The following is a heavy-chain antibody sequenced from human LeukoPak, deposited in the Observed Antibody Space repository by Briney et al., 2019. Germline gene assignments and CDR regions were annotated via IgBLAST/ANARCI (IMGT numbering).Heavy chain of an antibody. Sequence: PSETLSLTCTVSGGSISSYYWSWIRQPAGKGLEWIGRIYTSGSTNYNPSLKSRVTMSVDTSKNQFSLKLSSVTAADTAVYYCARGHYYDSSGYSDYWGQGTLVTVSS. CDR1: GGSISSYY. CDR3: ARGHYYDSSGYSDY. D-gene: IGHD3-22*01. V-gene: IGHV4-4*07. J-gene: IGHJ4*02. CDR2: IYTSGST.